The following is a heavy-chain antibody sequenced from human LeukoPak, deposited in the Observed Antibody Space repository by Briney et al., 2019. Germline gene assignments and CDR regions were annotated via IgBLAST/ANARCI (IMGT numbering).Heavy chain of an antibody. V-gene: IGHV3-23*01. CDR3: AKSPRREPDFDY. CDR2: ISGSGGNT. J-gene: IGHJ4*02. CDR1: RFTFSSYA. D-gene: IGHD1-26*01. Sequence: PGGSLRLSCAASRFTFSSYAMIWVRQAPGKGLEWVSAISGSGGNTYYADSVKGRFTISRDNSKNMLYLQMYNLRVEDTAVYYCAKSPRREPDFDYWGQGTLVTVSS.